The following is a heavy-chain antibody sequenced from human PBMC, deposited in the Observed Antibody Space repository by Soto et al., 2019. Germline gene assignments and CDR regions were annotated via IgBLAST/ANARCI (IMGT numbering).Heavy chain of an antibody. J-gene: IGHJ6*02. D-gene: IGHD4-17*01. CDR3: AKDLQSYGDYDYYFYGMDV. CDR2: ISYDGTNK. Sequence: QVQLVESGGGEVQPGRSLTISCAASGFTLSTYGMHWVRQTPGKGLEWVAVISYDGTNKFYSDSVKGRFTISRDNFKNTLSLQMNSLRADDTAVYSCAKDLQSYGDYDYYFYGMDVWGLGTRVTVSS. CDR1: GFTLSTYG. V-gene: IGHV3-30*18.